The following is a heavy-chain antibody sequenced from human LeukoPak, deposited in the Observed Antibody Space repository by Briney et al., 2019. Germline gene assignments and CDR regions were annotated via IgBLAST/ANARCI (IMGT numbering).Heavy chain of an antibody. CDR1: GGSISSGGNY. J-gene: IGHJ4*02. CDR2: INHSGST. D-gene: IGHD3-22*01. V-gene: IGHV4-34*01. CDR3: ARLRFTEVFKYYYDSSGPGPFDY. Sequence: PSETLSLTCTVSGGSISSGGNYWSWLRQPPGKGLEWIGEINHSGSTNYNPSLKSRVTISVDTSKNQFSLKLSSVTAADTAVYYCARLRFTEVFKYYYDSSGPGPFDYWGQGTLVTVSS.